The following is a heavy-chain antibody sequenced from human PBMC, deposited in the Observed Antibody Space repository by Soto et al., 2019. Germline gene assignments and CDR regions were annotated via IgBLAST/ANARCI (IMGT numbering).Heavy chain of an antibody. CDR2: IIPIFGTA. CDR3: ARGGYSYGYYYYYGMDV. D-gene: IGHD5-18*01. V-gene: IGHV1-69*13. CDR1: GGTFSSYA. Sequence: GASVKVSCKASGGTFSSYAISWVRQAPGQGLEWMGGIIPIFGTANYAQKFQGRVTITADESTSTAYMELSSLRSEDTAVYYCARGGYSYGYYYYYGMDVWGQGTTVTVSS. J-gene: IGHJ6*02.